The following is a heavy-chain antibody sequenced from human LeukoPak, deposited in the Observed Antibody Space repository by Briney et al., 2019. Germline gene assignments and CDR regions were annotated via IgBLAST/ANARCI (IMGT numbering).Heavy chain of an antibody. V-gene: IGHV3-30*03. J-gene: IGHJ4*02. Sequence: PGRSLRLSCAASGFTFSSYGMHWVRQAPGKGLEWVAVISYDGSNKYYADSVKGRLTISRDNSKNTLYLQMNSLRAEDTAVYYCAREVPGGSSWFDYWGQGTLVTVSS. CDR2: ISYDGSNK. CDR1: GFTFSSYG. D-gene: IGHD6-13*01. CDR3: AREVPGGSSWFDY.